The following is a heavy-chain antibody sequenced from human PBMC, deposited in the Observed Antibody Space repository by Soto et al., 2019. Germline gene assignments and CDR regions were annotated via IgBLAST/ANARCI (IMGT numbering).Heavy chain of an antibody. J-gene: IGHJ4*02. CDR2: IFPTNSDT. D-gene: IGHD6-13*01. Sequence: PGESLKISCKGAEYNFAGYWIGWVRQMPGEGLEWMGIIFPTNSDTRYSPSFQGQVTLSADKSISTAYLQWSSLKTSDAATYYCARLRGQQLLRYYFDYWGQGTQVTVSS. V-gene: IGHV5-51*01. CDR3: ARLRGQQLLRYYFDY. CDR1: EYNFAGYW.